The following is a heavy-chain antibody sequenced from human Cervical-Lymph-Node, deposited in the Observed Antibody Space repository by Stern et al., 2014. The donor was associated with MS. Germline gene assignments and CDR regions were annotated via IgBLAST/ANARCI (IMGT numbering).Heavy chain of an antibody. V-gene: IGHV3-7*01. D-gene: IGHD4-17*01. CDR1: GFTFSHYW. Sequence: VQLVESGGGLVQPGGSLRLSCAGSGFTFSHYWMTWVRQAPGKGLEWVASINKDGSEKYYVDSLKGRFTISRDNAKNSLYLQMTSLRADDTAVYYCARKTTAKNWGQGTLFTVSS. J-gene: IGHJ4*02. CDR2: INKDGSEK. CDR3: ARKTTAKN.